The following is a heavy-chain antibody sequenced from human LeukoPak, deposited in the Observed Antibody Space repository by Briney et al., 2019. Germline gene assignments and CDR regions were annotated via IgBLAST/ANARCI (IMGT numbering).Heavy chain of an antibody. Sequence: SETLSLTCTVSGGSISSGGYYWSWIRQHPGKGLEWIGYIYYSGSTYYNPSLKSRVTISVDTSKNQFSLKLSSVTAADTAVYYCARDYDSSGYWPGYWGQGTLVTVSS. CDR2: IYYSGST. J-gene: IGHJ4*02. CDR3: ARDYDSSGYWPGY. V-gene: IGHV4-31*03. D-gene: IGHD3-22*01. CDR1: GGSISSGGYY.